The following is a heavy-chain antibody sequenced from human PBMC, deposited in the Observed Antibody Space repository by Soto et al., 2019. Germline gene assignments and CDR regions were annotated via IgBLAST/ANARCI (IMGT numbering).Heavy chain of an antibody. V-gene: IGHV4-34*01. CDR3: ARGRRSYDAVATIRASYYFDS. Sequence: SETLSLTCAVYGGSFSGYYWSWIRQPPGKRLEWIGEINHSGSTNYNPSLKSRVTISVDTSKNQFSLKLSSVTAADTAVYYCARGRRSYDAVATIRASYYFDSWGQGTLVTVSS. CDR1: GGSFSGYY. CDR2: INHSGST. D-gene: IGHD5-12*01. J-gene: IGHJ4*02.